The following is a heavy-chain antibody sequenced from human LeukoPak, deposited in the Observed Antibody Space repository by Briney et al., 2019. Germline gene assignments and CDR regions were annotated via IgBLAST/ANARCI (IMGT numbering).Heavy chain of an antibody. CDR1: GFTVSTNF. J-gene: IGHJ4*02. V-gene: IGHV3-53*01. Sequence: PGGSLRLSCAVSGFTVSTNFMSWVHQAPGRGLEWVSIIYADGGTSYADSVKGRFTISRDNSKNTVYLQMSSLRAEDTAVYYCARLAARPYWGQGTLVTVSS. CDR3: ARLAARPY. D-gene: IGHD6-6*01. CDR2: IYADGGT.